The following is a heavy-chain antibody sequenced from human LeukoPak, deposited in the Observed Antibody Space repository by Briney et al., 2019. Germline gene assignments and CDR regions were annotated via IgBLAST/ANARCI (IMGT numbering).Heavy chain of an antibody. CDR3: ARGYFDWLNWFDP. J-gene: IGHJ5*02. D-gene: IGHD3-9*01. CDR2: IYHSGST. Sequence: SETLSLTCAVSGYSISSGYYWGWIRQPPGKGLEWIRSIYHSGSTYYNPSLKSRVTISVDTSKNQFSLKLSSVTAADTAMYYCARGYFDWLNWFDPWGQGTLVTVSS. V-gene: IGHV4-38-2*01. CDR1: GYSISSGYY.